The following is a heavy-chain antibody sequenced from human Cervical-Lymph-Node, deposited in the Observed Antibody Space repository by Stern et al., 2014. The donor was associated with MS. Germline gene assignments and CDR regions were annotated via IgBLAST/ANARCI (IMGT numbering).Heavy chain of an antibody. CDR1: GVTFSSYW. V-gene: IGHV3-74*01. D-gene: IGHD2-21*02. CDR3: ARDPSYWGGDCYANWFDP. Sequence: EVQLVESGGGLVQPGWSVRLSCAASGVTFSSYWIHWVRQAPGQGLVWVLRINPDGSSTSYADSVKGRFTISRDNAKNTLYLQMNSLRAEDTAVYYCARDPSYWGGDCYANWFDPWGQGTLVTVSS. CDR2: INPDGSST. J-gene: IGHJ5*02.